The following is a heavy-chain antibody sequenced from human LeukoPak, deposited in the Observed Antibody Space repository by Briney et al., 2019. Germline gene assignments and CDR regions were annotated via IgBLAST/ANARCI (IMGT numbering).Heavy chain of an antibody. CDR3: ARGPLGSGSSGYYYYMDV. Sequence: ASVKVSCKASGYTFTGCYMHWVRQAPGQGLEWMGWINPNSGGTNYAQKFQGRVTMTRDTSISTAYMEVSRLRPDDTAVYYCARGPLGSGSSGYYYYMDVWGKGTTVTVSS. V-gene: IGHV1-2*02. J-gene: IGHJ6*03. D-gene: IGHD6-6*01. CDR1: GYTFTGCY. CDR2: INPNSGGT.